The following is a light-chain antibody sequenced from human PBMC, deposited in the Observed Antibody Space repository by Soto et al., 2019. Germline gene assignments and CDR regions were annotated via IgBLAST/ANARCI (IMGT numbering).Light chain of an antibody. V-gene: IGKV3-11*01. J-gene: IGKJ4*01. CDR3: QQRSNWPLT. CDR1: QSVRSY. Sequence: IVLTQSPATLSLSPGERATLSCRASQSVRSYLTWYQQKPGQAPRLLIYDASNRATGIPARFSGSGSGADFTLTISSLEPEDFAVYYCQQRSNWPLTFGGGTKVEIE. CDR2: DAS.